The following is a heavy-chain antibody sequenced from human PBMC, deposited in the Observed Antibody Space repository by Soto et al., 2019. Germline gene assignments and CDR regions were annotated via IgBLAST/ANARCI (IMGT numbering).Heavy chain of an antibody. Sequence: SVKVSCKASGGTFSGYAISWVRQAPGQGLEWMGGIIPIFGTANYAQKFQGRVTMTRNNSISTAYMELSSLRSEDTAVYYCARGGYCSSTSCYYYCYGMDVWGQGTTVTVYS. V-gene: IGHV1-69*05. D-gene: IGHD2-2*01. J-gene: IGHJ6*02. CDR1: GGTFSGYA. CDR2: IIPIFGTA. CDR3: ARGGYCSSTSCYYYCYGMDV.